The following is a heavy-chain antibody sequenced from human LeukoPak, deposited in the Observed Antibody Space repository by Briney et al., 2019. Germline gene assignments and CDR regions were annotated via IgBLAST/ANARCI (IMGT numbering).Heavy chain of an antibody. CDR2: ISYDGSNK. J-gene: IGHJ3*02. CDR1: GFTFSSYG. Sequence: GGSLRLSCAASGFTFSSYGMHWVRRAPGKGLEWVAVISYDGSNKYYADSVKGRFTISRDNSKNTLYLQMNSLRAEDTAVYYCAKEYYYDSSGFCPFDIWGQGTMVTVSS. V-gene: IGHV3-30*18. CDR3: AKEYYYDSSGFCPFDI. D-gene: IGHD3-22*01.